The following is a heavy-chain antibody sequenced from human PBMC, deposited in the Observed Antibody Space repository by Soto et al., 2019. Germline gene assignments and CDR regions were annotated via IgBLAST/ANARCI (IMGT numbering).Heavy chain of an antibody. Sequence: QVQLVQSGAEVQKPGASVKVSCKVSGYTLTELSMHWVRQAPGKGLEWMGGFDPEDGETIYAQKFQGRVTMTEDTSTDTAYMELSSLRSEDTAVYYCATALGAAAGSGDYFDYWGQGTLVTVSS. J-gene: IGHJ4*02. CDR3: ATALGAAAGSGDYFDY. CDR2: FDPEDGET. CDR1: GYTLTELS. V-gene: IGHV1-24*01. D-gene: IGHD6-13*01.